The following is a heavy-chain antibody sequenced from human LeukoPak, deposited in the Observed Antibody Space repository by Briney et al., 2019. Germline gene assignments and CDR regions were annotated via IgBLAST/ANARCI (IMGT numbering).Heavy chain of an antibody. CDR2: INHSGST. J-gene: IGHJ5*02. Sequence: SETLSLTCAVYGGSFSGYYWSWIRQPPGKGLEWIGEINHSGSTNYNPSLKSRVTISVDTSKNQFSLKLSSVTAADTAVYYCARGPTYYDFWSGPTHYNWFDPWGQGTLVTVSS. CDR3: ARGPTYYDFWSGPTHYNWFDP. V-gene: IGHV4-34*01. D-gene: IGHD3-3*01. CDR1: GGSFSGYY.